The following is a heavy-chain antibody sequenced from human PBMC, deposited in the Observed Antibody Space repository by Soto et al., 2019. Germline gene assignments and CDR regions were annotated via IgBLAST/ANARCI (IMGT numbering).Heavy chain of an antibody. D-gene: IGHD2-21*01. CDR2: ISNYNDDT. Sequence: QVQLVQSGAEVKKPRSSVKVSCKASGYTFTSYVISWVRQAPGQGLEWMGWISNYNDDTNYAQKLQGKVTMTTDTSTSTAYLELRSLKSVAPAIYYCTRGGQLCAGNYFDYWGQGTLVTVSS. V-gene: IGHV1-18*01. CDR3: TRGGQLCAGNYFDY. CDR1: GYTFTSYV. J-gene: IGHJ4*02.